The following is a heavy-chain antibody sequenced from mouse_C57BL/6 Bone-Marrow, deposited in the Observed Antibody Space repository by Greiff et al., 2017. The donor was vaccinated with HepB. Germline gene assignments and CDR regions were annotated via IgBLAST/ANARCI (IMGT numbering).Heavy chain of an antibody. J-gene: IGHJ3*01. V-gene: IGHV1-69*01. CDR1: GYTFTSYW. D-gene: IGHD1-1*01. Sequence: QVQLQQPGAELVMPGASVKLSCKASGYTFTSYWMHWAKQRPGQGLEWIGEIDPSDSYTNYNQKFKGKSTLTVDKSSSTAYMQLSSLTSEDSAVYYCARYPFYYGSTPWFAYWGQGTLVTVSA. CDR2: IDPSDSYT. CDR3: ARYPFYYGSTPWFAY.